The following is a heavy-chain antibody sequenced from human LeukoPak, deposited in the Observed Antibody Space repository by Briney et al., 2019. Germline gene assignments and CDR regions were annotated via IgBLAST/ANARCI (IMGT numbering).Heavy chain of an antibody. CDR2: IYYSGST. D-gene: IGHD3-10*01. V-gene: IGHV4-39*07. CDR3: ARVEEGYGSGRRENYYYYYMDV. Sequence: SDTLSLTCTVSGGSISSYYWGWIRQPPGKGLEWSGSIYYSGSTYYNPSLKSRVTISVDTSKNQFSLKLRSVTAADTAVYYCARVEEGYGSGRRENYYYYYMDVWGKGTTVTISS. CDR1: GGSISSYY. J-gene: IGHJ6*03.